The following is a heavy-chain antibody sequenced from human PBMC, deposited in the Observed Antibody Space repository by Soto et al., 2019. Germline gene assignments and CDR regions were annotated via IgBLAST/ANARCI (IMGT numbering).Heavy chain of an antibody. V-gene: IGHV1-18*01. CDR2: ISAYNGYT. Sequence: QVQLVQPGAEVKKPGASVKVSCKASGYTFTSYGITWVRQAPGQGLQWMGGISAYNGYTDYAQNLQGRGTMTTDTTTSTFYMDLTKLRFDDTAVYYCARSASSGYSTFDYRGQGTLVTVSS. J-gene: IGHJ4*02. CDR1: GYTFTSYG. D-gene: IGHD3-22*01. CDR3: ARSASSGYSTFDY.